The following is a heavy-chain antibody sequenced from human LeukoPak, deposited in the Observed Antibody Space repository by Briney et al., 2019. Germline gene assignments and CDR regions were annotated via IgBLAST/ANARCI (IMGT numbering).Heavy chain of an antibody. V-gene: IGHV4-34*01. CDR3: AKTIINGKHLY. Sequence: PSETLSLICAVYGGSFSGNYWSWIRQSPAKGLEWIGEISHTGSTSYNPSLKSRVIMSVDTSKSQFSLNLGSVTAADTAVYYCAKTIINGKHLYWGQGTLVTVSS. CDR1: GGSFSGNY. D-gene: IGHD1-26*01. J-gene: IGHJ4*02. CDR2: ISHTGST.